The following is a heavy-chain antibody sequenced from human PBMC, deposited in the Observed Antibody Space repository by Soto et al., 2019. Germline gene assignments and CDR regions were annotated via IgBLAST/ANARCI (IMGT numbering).Heavy chain of an antibody. V-gene: IGHV4-31*03. CDR1: GGSISSGGYY. Sequence: SQTLSLTCTVSGGSISSGGYYWSWIRQHPGKGLEWIGYIYYSGSTYYNPSLKSRVTISVDTSKNQFSLKLSSVTAADTAVYYCARAVSYGDYVHAFDIWGQGTMVTVSS. CDR3: ARAVSYGDYVHAFDI. CDR2: IYYSGST. J-gene: IGHJ3*02. D-gene: IGHD4-17*01.